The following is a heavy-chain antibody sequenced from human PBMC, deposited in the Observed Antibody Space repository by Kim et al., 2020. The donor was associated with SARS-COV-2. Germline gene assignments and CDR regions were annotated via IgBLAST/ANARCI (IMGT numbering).Heavy chain of an antibody. CDR1: GFTFSSYD. CDR2: IGTAGDT. V-gene: IGHV3-13*01. Sequence: GGSLRLSCAASGFTFSSYDMHWVRQATGKGLEWVSAIGTAGDTYYPGSVKGRFTISRENAKNSLYLQMNSLRAGDTAVYYCARGQGAAADLDYWGQGTLVTVSS. CDR3: ARGQGAAADLDY. J-gene: IGHJ4*02. D-gene: IGHD6-13*01.